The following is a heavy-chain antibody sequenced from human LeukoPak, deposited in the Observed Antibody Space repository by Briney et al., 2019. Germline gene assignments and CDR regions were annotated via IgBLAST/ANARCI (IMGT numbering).Heavy chain of an antibody. Sequence: GGSLRLSCSASGFPFSSYAMHWVRQAPGKGLGYVSAISDSGVRTYYADSVKGRFTISRHNAKHSLYLQMNSLGAEDTAVYCCARDRSSFVAAESGAFDIWGQGTMVTVSS. V-gene: IGHV3-64*04. J-gene: IGHJ3*02. CDR3: ARDRSSFVAAESGAFDI. D-gene: IGHD6-13*01. CDR1: GFPFSSYA. CDR2: ISDSGVRT.